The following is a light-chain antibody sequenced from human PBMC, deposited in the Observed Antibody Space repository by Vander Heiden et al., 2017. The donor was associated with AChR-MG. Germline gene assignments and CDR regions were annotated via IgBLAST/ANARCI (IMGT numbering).Light chain of an antibody. Sequence: QPALTQPASVSGSPGQSTPISCTGTSSDVGAFHLVSCFQHHPGKAPKLMIYDVNTRPSGVSNRFSGSKSGNTASLTISGLQAEDEADFYCTADTTTKTWVFGGGTKLTVL. CDR3: TADTTTKTWV. J-gene: IGLJ3*02. CDR1: SSDVGAFHL. V-gene: IGLV2-14*03. CDR2: DVN.